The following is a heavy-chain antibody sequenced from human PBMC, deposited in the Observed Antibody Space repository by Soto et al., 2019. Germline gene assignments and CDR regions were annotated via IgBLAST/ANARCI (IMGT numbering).Heavy chain of an antibody. Sequence: PGGSLRLSCVGSGFTFRDHAMRWVRQAPGRGLEWVSAISANGASIQHADSVKGRFSVSRDNAKNTVYLQMDNLRTEDPAVYYCAKDRYYDTPGWFDPWGQGSRVTVSS. CDR1: GFTFRDHA. V-gene: IGHV3-23*01. D-gene: IGHD3-22*01. J-gene: IGHJ5*02. CDR2: ISANGASI. CDR3: AKDRYYDTPGWFDP.